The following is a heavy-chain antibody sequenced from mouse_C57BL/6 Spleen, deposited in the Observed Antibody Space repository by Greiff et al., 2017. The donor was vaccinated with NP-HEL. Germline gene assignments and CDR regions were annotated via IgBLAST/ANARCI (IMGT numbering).Heavy chain of an antibody. CDR2: ISYSGST. D-gene: IGHD2-3*01. J-gene: IGHJ3*01. Sequence: EVQRVESGPGMVKPSQSLSLTCTVTGYSITSGYDWHWIRHFPGNKLEWMGYISYSGSTNYNPSLKSRISITHDTSKNHFFLKLNSVTTEDTATYYCARADDGYPPFAYWGQGTLVTVSA. CDR3: ARADDGYPPFAY. CDR1: GYSITSGYD. V-gene: IGHV3-1*01.